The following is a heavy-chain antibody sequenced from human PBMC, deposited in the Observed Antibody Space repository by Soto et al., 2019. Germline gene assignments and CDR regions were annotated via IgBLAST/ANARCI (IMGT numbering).Heavy chain of an antibody. Sequence: GGSLRLSCAASGFTFSSYGMHWVRQAPGKGLEWVAVIWYDGSNKYYADSVKGRFTISRDNSKNTLYLQMNSLRAEDTAVYYCARDAGPRYGDYPLGGAFDIWGQGTMVTVSS. D-gene: IGHD4-17*01. V-gene: IGHV3-33*01. J-gene: IGHJ3*02. CDR3: ARDAGPRYGDYPLGGAFDI. CDR1: GFTFSSYG. CDR2: IWYDGSNK.